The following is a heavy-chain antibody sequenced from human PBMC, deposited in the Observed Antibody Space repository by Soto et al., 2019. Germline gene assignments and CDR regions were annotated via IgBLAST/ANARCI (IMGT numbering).Heavy chain of an antibody. CDR2: VNPNTGPT. J-gene: IGHJ5*02. V-gene: IGHV1-2*02. D-gene: IGHD6-25*01. CDR3: TTLRLDP. CDR1: GYTLTALY. Sequence: ASVKVCCKASGYTLTALYMNWVRQVPGQGLEWMGWVNPNTGPTKYAQKFQGSVIMTRDTSINTAYMELSGLTSDDTAVYYCTTLRLDPWGQGXLVTVSS.